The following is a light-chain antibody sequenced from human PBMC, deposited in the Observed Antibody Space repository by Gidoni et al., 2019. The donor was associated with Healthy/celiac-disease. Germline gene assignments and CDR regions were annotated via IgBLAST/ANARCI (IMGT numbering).Light chain of an antibody. CDR2: DVS. J-gene: IGLJ1*01. CDR3: SSYTSSSTPYV. Sequence: QSALPQPASVSGSPGQPITIPCTGTSSDVGGYNYVSWYQQHPGKAPKLMIYDVSNRPSGVSNRFSGSKSGNTASLTISGLQAEDEADYYCSSYTSSSTPYVFGTGTKVTVL. V-gene: IGLV2-14*01. CDR1: SSDVGGYNY.